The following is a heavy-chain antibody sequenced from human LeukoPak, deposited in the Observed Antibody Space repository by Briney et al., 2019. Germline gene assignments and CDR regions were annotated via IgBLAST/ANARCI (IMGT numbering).Heavy chain of an antibody. CDR2: ISYDGSNK. CDR1: GFTFSIYG. J-gene: IGHJ4*02. Sequence: GGSLRLSCAASGFTFSIYGMHWVRQAPGKGLEWVAVISYDGSNKYYADSVKGRFTISRDNSKNTLYLQMNSLRAEDTAVYYCAKRSPRGSSSWYFDYWGQGTLVTVSS. D-gene: IGHD6-13*01. V-gene: IGHV3-30*18. CDR3: AKRSPRGSSSWYFDY.